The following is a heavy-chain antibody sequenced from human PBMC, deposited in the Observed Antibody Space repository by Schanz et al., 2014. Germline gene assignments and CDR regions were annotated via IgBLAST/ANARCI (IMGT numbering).Heavy chain of an antibody. V-gene: IGHV4-30-2*01. CDR3: ARSPGDFPGWFDS. CDR2: IYHSGST. J-gene: IGHJ5*01. CDR1: GGSISSGGYY. D-gene: IGHD4-17*01. Sequence: QVQLQESGPGLVKPSQTLSLTCTVSGGSISSGGYYWSWIRLPPGKGLEWIGYIYHSGSTYYNPSLKSRVTISVDRSKNQFSLILNSVTAADTAVYYCARSPGDFPGWFDSWGQGTLVTVSS.